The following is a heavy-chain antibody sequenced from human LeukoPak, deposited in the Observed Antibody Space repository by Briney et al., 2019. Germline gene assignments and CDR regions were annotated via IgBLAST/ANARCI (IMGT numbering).Heavy chain of an antibody. D-gene: IGHD3-9*01. Sequence: KASETLSLTCTVSGGSISYYYWTWIRQPPGKGLEWIAYIYYTGTTNYNPSLKSRVTISLDTSKNQFSLKLTSVTAADTAVYYCARDRREVHYDILTGYPDYWGQGTLVTVSS. CDR2: IYYTGTT. CDR3: ARDRREVHYDILTGYPDY. CDR1: GGSISYYY. J-gene: IGHJ4*02. V-gene: IGHV4-59*01.